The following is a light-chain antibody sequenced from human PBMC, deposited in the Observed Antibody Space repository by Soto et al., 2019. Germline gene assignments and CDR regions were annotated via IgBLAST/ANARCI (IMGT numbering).Light chain of an antibody. J-gene: IGKJ3*01. CDR2: GAS. CDR1: QSVGSSY. CDR3: QQYGSGIFT. Sequence: EIVLTQSPGTLSLSPGERATLSCRASQSVGSSYLAWYQQKPGQAPRLLIYGASSRATGIPDRFSGSGSGTDFTLTISRLEPEDFAVYYCQQYGSGIFTFGPGTKVDIK. V-gene: IGKV3-20*01.